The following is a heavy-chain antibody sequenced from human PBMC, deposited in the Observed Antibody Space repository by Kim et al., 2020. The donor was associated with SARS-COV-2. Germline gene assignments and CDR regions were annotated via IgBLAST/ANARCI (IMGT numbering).Heavy chain of an antibody. CDR2: IYYSGST. V-gene: IGHV4-59*01. J-gene: IGHJ5*01. CDR1: GGSISSYY. Sequence: LSLTCTVSGGSISSYYWSWIRQPPGKGLEWIGYIYYSGSTNYNPSLKSRVTISVDTSKNQFSLKLSSVTAADTAVYYCARALSRGWFVYWGQGTLVT. CDR3: ARALSRGWFVY. D-gene: IGHD6-6*01.